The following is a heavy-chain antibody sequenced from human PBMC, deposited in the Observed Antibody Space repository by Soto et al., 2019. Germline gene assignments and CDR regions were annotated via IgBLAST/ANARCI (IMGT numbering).Heavy chain of an antibody. J-gene: IGHJ4*02. V-gene: IGHV3-30-3*01. D-gene: IGHD5-12*01. CDR1: GFAFSSYA. CDR3: ARIGGEMATIDY. Sequence: QVQLVESGGGVVQPGRSLRLSCAASGFAFSSYAMHWVRHAPGKGLEWVAVISYDGSNKYYADSVKGRFTISRDNSKNTLYLQMNSLRAEDTAVYYCARIGGEMATIDYWGQGTLVTVSS. CDR2: ISYDGSNK.